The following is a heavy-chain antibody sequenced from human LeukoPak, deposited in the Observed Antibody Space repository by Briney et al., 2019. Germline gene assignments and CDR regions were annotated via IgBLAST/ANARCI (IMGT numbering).Heavy chain of an antibody. J-gene: IGHJ4*02. Sequence: GGSLRLSCAASGFIFSTYVMSWARQAPGKGLEWVSAISGSGGSTYYADSVKGRFTISRDNSKNTLYLQMNSLRAEDTAVYYCAKDLRGYSAPDYWGQGTLVTVSS. V-gene: IGHV3-23*01. CDR2: ISGSGGST. CDR1: GFIFSTYV. CDR3: AKDLRGYSAPDY. D-gene: IGHD5-12*01.